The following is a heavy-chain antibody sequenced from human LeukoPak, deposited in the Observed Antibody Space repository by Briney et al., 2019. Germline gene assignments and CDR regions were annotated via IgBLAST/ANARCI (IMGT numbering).Heavy chain of an antibody. V-gene: IGHV1-69*13. Sequence: PVKVSCKASGGTFSSYAISWVRQAPGQGLEWMGGIIPIFGTANYAQKFQGRVTITADESTSTAYMELSSLRSEDTAVYYCARDLGYCSSTSCFKYYYYYGMDVWGQGTTVTVSS. J-gene: IGHJ6*02. D-gene: IGHD2-2*01. CDR2: IIPIFGTA. CDR1: GGTFSSYA. CDR3: ARDLGYCSSTSCFKYYYYYGMDV.